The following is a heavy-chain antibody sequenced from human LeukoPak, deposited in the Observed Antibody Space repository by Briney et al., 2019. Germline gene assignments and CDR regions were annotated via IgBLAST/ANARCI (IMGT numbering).Heavy chain of an antibody. CDR2: IIPILGIA. CDR1: GGTFSSYA. J-gene: IGHJ4*02. V-gene: IGHV1-69*04. CDR3: AREGEIAAAEDY. Sequence: SVKVSCKASGGTFSSYAISWVRQAPGQGLEWMGRIIPILGIANYAQKFQGRVTITADKSTSTAYMELSSLRSEDTAVYYCAREGEIAAAEDYWGQGTLVTVSS. D-gene: IGHD6-13*01.